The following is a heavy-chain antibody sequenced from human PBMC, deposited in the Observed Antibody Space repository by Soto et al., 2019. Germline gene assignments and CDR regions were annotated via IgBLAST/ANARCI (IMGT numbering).Heavy chain of an antibody. CDR2: IYSGGST. CDR1: GFTVSSNY. CDR3: ARRRAVAGTMSYYYGMDV. J-gene: IGHJ6*02. Sequence: EVQLVESGGGLIQPGGSLRLSCAASGFTVSSNYMSWVRQAPGNGLEWVSVIYSGGSTYYADSVKGRFTISRDNSKNTLYLQMNSLRAEDTAVYYCARRRAVAGTMSYYYGMDVWGQGTTVTVSS. D-gene: IGHD6-19*01. V-gene: IGHV3-53*01.